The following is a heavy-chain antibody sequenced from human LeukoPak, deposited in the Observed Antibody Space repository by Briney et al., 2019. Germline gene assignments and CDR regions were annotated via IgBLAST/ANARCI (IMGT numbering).Heavy chain of an antibody. D-gene: IGHD1-26*01. CDR2: ISSSGSTI. CDR3: ARDPSGSYFYFDY. V-gene: IGHV3-48*04. J-gene: IGHJ4*02. Sequence: GGSLRLSCAASGFTFSSYSMNWVRQAPGKGLEWVSYISSSGSTIYYADSVKGRFTISRDNAKNTLYLQMNSLRAEDTAVYYCARDPSGSYFYFDYWGQGTLVTVSS. CDR1: GFTFSSYS.